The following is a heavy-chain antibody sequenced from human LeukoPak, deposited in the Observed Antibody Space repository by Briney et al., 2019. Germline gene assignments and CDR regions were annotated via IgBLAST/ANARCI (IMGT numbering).Heavy chain of an antibody. J-gene: IGHJ3*02. D-gene: IGHD7-27*01. CDR2: ISGSGSAI. V-gene: IGHV3-48*03. Sequence: GGSLRLSCTASGFTFSTYEMNWVRQAPGKGLEWLSYISGSGSAIYYADSVRGRFAISRDNAQNSLYLQMNSLRAEDTAVYYCAMEGELGNFDAFDIWGQGTMVTVSS. CDR3: AMEGELGNFDAFDI. CDR1: GFTFSTYE.